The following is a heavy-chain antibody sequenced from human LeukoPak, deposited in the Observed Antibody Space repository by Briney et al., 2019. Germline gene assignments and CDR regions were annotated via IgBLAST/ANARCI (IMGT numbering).Heavy chain of an antibody. CDR3: VRVHGHNLGTLDY. V-gene: IGHV4-34*01. Sequence: PSETLSLSCAVYGGSFSGDYWSWIRQPPGKGLQWIGEINHSGNTNNNPSLKSRVTMSVDTSKNQLSLNLTSVTAADTAVYYCVRVHGHNLGTLDYWGQGILVTVSS. CDR2: INHSGNT. CDR1: GGSFSGDY. D-gene: IGHD5-24*01. J-gene: IGHJ4*02.